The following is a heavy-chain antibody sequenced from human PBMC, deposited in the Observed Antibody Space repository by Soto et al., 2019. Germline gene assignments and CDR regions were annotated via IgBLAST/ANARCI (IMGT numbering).Heavy chain of an antibody. CDR3: AKMVGATLVDY. D-gene: IGHD1-26*01. CDR2: IHHSANT. CDR1: GASISSTSSGDW. J-gene: IGHJ4*02. Sequence: SETLSLTCTVSGASISSTSSGDWWSWVRQPPGKGLEWIGEIHHSANTNYNPSLKSRVTMSVDKSKNQFSLTLSSVTAADTAVYYCAKMVGATLVDYWGQGTLVTVSS. V-gene: IGHV4-4*02.